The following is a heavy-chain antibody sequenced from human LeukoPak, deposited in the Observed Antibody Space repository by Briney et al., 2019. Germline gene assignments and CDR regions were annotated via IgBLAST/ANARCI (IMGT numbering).Heavy chain of an antibody. V-gene: IGHV3-11*04. D-gene: IGHD3-10*01. J-gene: IGHJ2*01. CDR3: ARSGNTGRNWYFDL. CDR1: GFTFSDYY. Sequence: GGPLRLSCAASGFTFSDYYMSWIRQAPGKGLEWFSYISSSGSTIYYADSVKGRFTISRDNAKNSLYLQMNSLRAEDTAVYYCARSGNTGRNWYFDLWGRGTLVTVSS. CDR2: ISSSGSTI.